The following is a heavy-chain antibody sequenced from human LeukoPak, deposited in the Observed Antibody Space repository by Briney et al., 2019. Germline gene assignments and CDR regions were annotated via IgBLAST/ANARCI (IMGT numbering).Heavy chain of an antibody. J-gene: IGHJ4*02. Sequence: GGSPRLSCAASGFTFSSYDMHWVRQAPGKGLEWVSSISSSSSYIYYADSVKGRFTISRDNAKTSLYLQMNSLRAEDTAVYYCASIAAAGFSDALGYWGQGTLVTVSS. D-gene: IGHD6-13*01. V-gene: IGHV3-21*01. CDR1: GFTFSSYD. CDR3: ASIAAAGFSDALGY. CDR2: ISSSSSYI.